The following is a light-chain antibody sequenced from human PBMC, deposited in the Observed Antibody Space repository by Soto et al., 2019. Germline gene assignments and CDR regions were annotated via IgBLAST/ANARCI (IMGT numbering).Light chain of an antibody. Sequence: QSALTQPASVSGSPGQSITISCTGTSSDVGGYNYVSWYQHHPGKAPKLMIFEVSNRPSGVSNRFSGSKSGNTASLTISGLQAEDDADYYCSSYTSSSTLVVFGGGTKLTVL. V-gene: IGLV2-14*01. CDR1: SSDVGGYNY. CDR2: EVS. CDR3: SSYTSSSTLVV. J-gene: IGLJ2*01.